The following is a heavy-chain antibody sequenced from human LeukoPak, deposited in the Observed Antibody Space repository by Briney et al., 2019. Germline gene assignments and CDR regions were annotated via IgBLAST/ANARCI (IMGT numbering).Heavy chain of an antibody. Sequence: GPTLVNPTQTLTLTCTFSGFSLSTSTSGVGVGWIRQPPGKALEWLALIYWDDDKRYSPSLKSRLTITKVTSKNQVVLTMTNMDPVDTATYYCAHRARLAVTGAFDIWGQGTMVTVSS. D-gene: IGHD6-19*01. CDR3: AHRARLAVTGAFDI. CDR1: GFSLSTSTSGVG. CDR2: IYWDDDK. J-gene: IGHJ3*02. V-gene: IGHV2-5*02.